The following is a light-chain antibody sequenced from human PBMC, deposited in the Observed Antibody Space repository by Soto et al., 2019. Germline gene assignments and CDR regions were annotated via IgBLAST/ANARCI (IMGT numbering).Light chain of an antibody. CDR3: QVWDSISDHYV. J-gene: IGLJ1*01. V-gene: IGLV3-21*02. CDR2: DDS. Sequence: SYELTQPPSVSVAPGQTARITCGGNNIGSNNVNWYQQKPGQAPVLVVYDDSDRPSGIPERFSGSNSGNTATLSISRVKAGDEADYYCQVWDSISDHYVFGTGTKLTVL. CDR1: NIGSNN.